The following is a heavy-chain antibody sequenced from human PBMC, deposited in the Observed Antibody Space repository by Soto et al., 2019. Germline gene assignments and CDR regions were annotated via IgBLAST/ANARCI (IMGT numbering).Heavy chain of an antibody. J-gene: IGHJ4*02. Sequence: EVQLVESGGGLAQPGGSLRLSCAVSGFTFGSYWMNWVRLIPGKGLEWVAYIKPDGSATYYVDSVKGRFTISRDNAKNSLYLQMNSLRVEDTSVYYCARAGYCGPGCYYYCDYWGQGTLVTVSS. V-gene: IGHV3-7*01. CDR3: ARAGYCGPGCYYYCDY. CDR1: GFTFGSYW. D-gene: IGHD2-21*02. CDR2: IKPDGSAT.